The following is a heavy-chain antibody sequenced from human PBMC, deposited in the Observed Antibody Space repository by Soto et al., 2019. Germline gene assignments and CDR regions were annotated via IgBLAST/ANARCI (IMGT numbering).Heavy chain of an antibody. V-gene: IGHV4-59*01. CDR2: IYYSGST. CDR3: AKKQTLDY. Sequence: SETLSLTCTVSGGSISSYYLSWIRQPPGKGLEWIGYIYYSGSTDYNPSLKSRVTISVDTSKNQFSLKLSSVTAADTAVYYCAKKQTLDYWGQGTLVTSPQ. CDR1: GGSISSYY. J-gene: IGHJ4*02.